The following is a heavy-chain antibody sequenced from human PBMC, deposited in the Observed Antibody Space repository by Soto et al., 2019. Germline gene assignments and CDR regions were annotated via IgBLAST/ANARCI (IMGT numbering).Heavy chain of an antibody. D-gene: IGHD3-9*01. V-gene: IGHV3-23*01. Sequence: GVSLSLSCSASGFPFRSYAMSWVRQAPGKGLEWVSAISGSGGSTYYADSVKGRFTISRDNAKNTLYLQMNSLGVEDTALYYCSYDTFGDKDGWGQGTQVTVS. J-gene: IGHJ4*02. CDR1: GFPFRSYA. CDR2: ISGSGGST. CDR3: SYDTFGDKDG.